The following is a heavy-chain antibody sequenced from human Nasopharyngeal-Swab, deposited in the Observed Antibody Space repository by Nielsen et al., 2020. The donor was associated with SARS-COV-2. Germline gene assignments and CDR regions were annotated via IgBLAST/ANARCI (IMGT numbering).Heavy chain of an antibody. CDR2: ISYDGSNK. CDR3: ARDLAAVAGKAFDY. CDR1: GFTFSSYG. D-gene: IGHD6-19*01. V-gene: IGHV3-30*03. Sequence: GGSLRLSCAASGFTFSSYGMHWVRQARGKGLEWVAVISYDGSNKYYADSVKGRFTISRDNSKNTLYLQMNSLRDEDTAVYYCARDLAAVAGKAFDYWGQGTLVTVSS. J-gene: IGHJ4*02.